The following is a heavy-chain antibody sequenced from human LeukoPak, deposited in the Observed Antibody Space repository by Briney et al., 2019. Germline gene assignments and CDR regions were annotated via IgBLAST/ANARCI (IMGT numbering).Heavy chain of an antibody. D-gene: IGHD4-17*01. CDR1: GYTFITYT. V-gene: IGHV1-3*03. J-gene: IGHJ4*02. CDR2: INADTGNT. Sequence: ASVKVSCKASGYTFITYTMHWVRQAPGQRLEWMGWINADTGNTKCSQEFQGRLTITRDTSASTVYMDLSSLKSEDMAVYYCARSGGSRGTVTPPGDFWGQGTLVTVSS. CDR3: ARSGGSRGTVTPPGDF.